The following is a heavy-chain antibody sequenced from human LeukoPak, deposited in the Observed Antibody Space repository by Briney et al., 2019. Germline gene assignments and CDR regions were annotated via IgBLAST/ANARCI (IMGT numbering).Heavy chain of an antibody. CDR2: IYYSGST. CDR3: ARGDSSRTFYYSSGMDV. V-gene: IGHV4-59*01. D-gene: IGHD6-13*01. Sequence: SETLSLTCTGSGGSISSYYWSWIRQPPGKGLEWIGYIYYSGSTNYNPSLKSRVTISVDTSKSQFSLKLSSVTDAAPAVYYCARGDSSRTFYYSSGMDVWGQGTTVTVSS. CDR1: GGSISSYY. J-gene: IGHJ6*02.